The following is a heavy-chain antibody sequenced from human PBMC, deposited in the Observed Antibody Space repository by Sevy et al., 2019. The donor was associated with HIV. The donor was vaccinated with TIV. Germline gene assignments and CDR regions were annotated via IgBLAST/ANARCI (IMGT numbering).Heavy chain of an antibody. CDR3: ARAGSGWYDHYFDD. Sequence: ASVKVSCKTSGYTFTSYDINWVRQATGQGLEWMGWMSPKSGNTGYAQKFQGRLTMTRNTSISTAYMELSSLRSDDTAVYYCARAGSGWYDHYFDDWSQGTLVTVSS. J-gene: IGHJ4*02. CDR2: MSPKSGNT. V-gene: IGHV1-8*01. D-gene: IGHD6-19*01. CDR1: GYTFTSYD.